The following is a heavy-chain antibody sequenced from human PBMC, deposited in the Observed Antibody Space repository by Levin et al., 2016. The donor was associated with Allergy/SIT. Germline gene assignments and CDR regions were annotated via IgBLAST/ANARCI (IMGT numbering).Heavy chain of an antibody. Sequence: SETLSLTCTVSGGSISSSSYYWGWIRQPPGKGLEWIGSIYYSGSTYYNPSLKSRVTISVDTSKNQFSLKLSSVTAADTAVYYCARVRADDFWSGHTHGFSFGWFDPWGQGTLVTVSS. D-gene: IGHD3-3*01. CDR3: ARVRADDFWSGHTHGFSFGWFDP. V-gene: IGHV4-39*01. CDR1: GGSISSSSYY. J-gene: IGHJ5*02. CDR2: IYYSGST.